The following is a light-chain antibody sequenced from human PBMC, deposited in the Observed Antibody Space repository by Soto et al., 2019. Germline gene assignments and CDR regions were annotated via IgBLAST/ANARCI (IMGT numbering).Light chain of an antibody. J-gene: IGKJ1*01. Sequence: EIVLTQSQGTLSLSPGERATLSCRASQSVSNNYLAWYQQKPGQAPRLLIYGASTRATGIPARISGSGSGTEFTLTISSLQSEDFAVYYCQQYNNWPQTFGQGTKVDI. CDR1: QSVSNN. CDR2: GAS. V-gene: IGKV3-15*01. CDR3: QQYNNWPQT.